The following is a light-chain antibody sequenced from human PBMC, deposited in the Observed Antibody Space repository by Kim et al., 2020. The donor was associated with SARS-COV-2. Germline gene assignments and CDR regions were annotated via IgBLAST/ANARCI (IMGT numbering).Light chain of an antibody. V-gene: IGKV1-39*01. Sequence: YVGNRVTINCRASQSVRNAVNWYQQQTGKAPKLLIDAVSSLQSGVPSRVSGSGSGTDFTLTISSLQPEDFAIYYCQQSHGFPYSFGQGTKLEI. CDR1: QSVRNA. CDR3: QQSHGFPYS. CDR2: AVS. J-gene: IGKJ2*03.